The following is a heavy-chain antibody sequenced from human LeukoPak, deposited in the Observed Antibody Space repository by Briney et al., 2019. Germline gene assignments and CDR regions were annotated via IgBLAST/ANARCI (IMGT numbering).Heavy chain of an antibody. V-gene: IGHV3-23*01. CDR1: GFTFGSYA. Sequence: GGSLRLSCAASGFTFGSYAMSWVRQAPGKGLEWVSAISGSGGSTYYADSVKGRFTISRDNSKNTLYLQMNSLRAEDTAVYYCAMVRGVIRYFDYWGQGTLVTVSS. J-gene: IGHJ4*02. CDR2: ISGSGGST. CDR3: AMVRGVIRYFDY. D-gene: IGHD3-10*01.